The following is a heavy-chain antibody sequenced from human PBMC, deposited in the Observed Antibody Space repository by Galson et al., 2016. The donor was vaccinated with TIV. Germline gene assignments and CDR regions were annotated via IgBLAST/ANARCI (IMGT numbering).Heavy chain of an antibody. V-gene: IGHV3-30*03. CDR3: ATDGRDAYNPYFDS. D-gene: IGHD5-24*01. J-gene: IGHJ4*02. CDR1: GFTFNRYR. Sequence: SLRLSCAASGFTFNRYRMDWVRQAPGKGLEWMAVISPDGTDQNYADSMKGRFTISRDNSKNTLYLYMNNLRVEDTAVYYCATDGRDAYNPYFDSWGQGTLVTVSS. CDR2: ISPDGTDQ.